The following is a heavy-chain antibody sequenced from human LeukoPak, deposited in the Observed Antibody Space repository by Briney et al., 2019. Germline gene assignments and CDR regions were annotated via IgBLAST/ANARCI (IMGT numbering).Heavy chain of an antibody. CDR3: ARDPGYSSTGVDAFDI. CDR2: IRSSGSYI. CDR1: GFAFSIYE. V-gene: IGHV3-48*03. J-gene: IGHJ3*02. Sequence: GGSLRLSCTASGFAFSIYEMDWVRQAPGKGLEWVSYIRSSGSYIQYAESVKGRFTISRDNAEKSLFLQMNSLRDEDTAVYYCARDPGYSSTGVDAFDIWGRGTMVTVSS. D-gene: IGHD6-13*01.